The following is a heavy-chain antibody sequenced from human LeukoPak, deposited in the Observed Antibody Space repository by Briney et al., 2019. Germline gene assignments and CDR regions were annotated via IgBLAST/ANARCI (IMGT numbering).Heavy chain of an antibody. J-gene: IGHJ3*02. Sequence: PSETLSLTCAVYGGSFSGYYWSSIRQPPGKGLEWIGEINHSGSTNYNPTLKSRVTISVDTSKNQFSLKLSSVTAADTAVYYCASDYYDSSGYYRAAFDIWGQGTMVTVSS. CDR1: GGSFSGYY. CDR3: ASDYYDSSGYYRAAFDI. CDR2: INHSGST. V-gene: IGHV4-34*01. D-gene: IGHD3-22*01.